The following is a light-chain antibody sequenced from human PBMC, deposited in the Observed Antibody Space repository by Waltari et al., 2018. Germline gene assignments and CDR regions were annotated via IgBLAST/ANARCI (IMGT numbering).Light chain of an antibody. CDR1: RSNIGAGFQ. CDR3: QSYDAGLSGPWV. CDR2: DTS. V-gene: IGLV1-40*01. Sequence: QSALTQPPSVSGAPGQRVTISCTGSRSNIGAGFQVYWYQHLPGAAPKLVIFDTSTRPSGVPDRFSAAKSGASASLTISGLQAEDEADYYCQSYDAGLSGPWVFGSGTKLTVL. J-gene: IGLJ3*02.